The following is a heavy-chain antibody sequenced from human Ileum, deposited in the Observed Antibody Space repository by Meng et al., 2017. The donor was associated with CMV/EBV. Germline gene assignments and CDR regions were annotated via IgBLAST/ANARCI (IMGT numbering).Heavy chain of an antibody. V-gene: IGHV3-21*01. CDR1: AFNFHTYG. J-gene: IGHJ4*02. Sequence: GGSLRLSCASSAFNFHTYGMNWVRHSPGRGLEWIASIASIGPSIYYSDSVKGRFTISRDNPRKSLYLQMNSLRVEDTAVYYCARDLGNGNPSFFDDWGQGTRVTVSS. CDR3: ARDLGNGNPSFFDD. D-gene: IGHD1-1*01. CDR2: IASIGPSI.